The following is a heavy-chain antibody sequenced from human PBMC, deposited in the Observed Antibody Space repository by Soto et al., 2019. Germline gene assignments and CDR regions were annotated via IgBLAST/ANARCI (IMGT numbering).Heavy chain of an antibody. D-gene: IGHD2-21*01. J-gene: IGHJ4*01. V-gene: IGHV3-48*02. CDR1: GFSVSGYS. CDR2: ITIVTGNI. Sequence: GGSLRLSCEASGFSVSGYSMNWVRQSPGKGLEWLAYITIVTGNIVYADSVKGRFTISTDSAKNSVFLQMNSLRDEDTAVYYCVRDRDSHRNPRPEALWGQG. CDR3: VRDRDSHRNPRPEAL.